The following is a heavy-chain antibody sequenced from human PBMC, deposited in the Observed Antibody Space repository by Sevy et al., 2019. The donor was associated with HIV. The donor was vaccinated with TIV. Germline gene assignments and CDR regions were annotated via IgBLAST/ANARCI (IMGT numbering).Heavy chain of an antibody. D-gene: IGHD1-26*01. V-gene: IGHV4-39*01. CDR1: GGSISSSSYF. J-gene: IGHJ4*02. CDR3: VRHRSVGPTTGFDS. Sequence: SETLSLTCTVSGGSISSSSYFWGWIRQPPGKGLEWIASIYFSGRTYDNPSLKSRVTISVDTSKNQFSLKVNSVTAADTAVYYCVRHRSVGPTTGFDSWGQGTLVTVSS. CDR2: IYFSGRT.